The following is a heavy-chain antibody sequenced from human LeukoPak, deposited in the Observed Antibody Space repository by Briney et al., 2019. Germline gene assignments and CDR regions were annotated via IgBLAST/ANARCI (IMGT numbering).Heavy chain of an antibody. CDR2: INAGNGNT. CDR1: GYTFTSYA. CDR3: ARGPYYYGSGSDYFDY. Sequence: ASVKVSCKASGYTFTSYAMCWVRQAPGQRLEWMAWINAGNGNTKYSQKFQGRATISRDTSASTAYMELSSLKSEDTAVYYCARGPYYYGSGSDYFDYWGQGTLVTVSS. V-gene: IGHV1-3*01. J-gene: IGHJ4*02. D-gene: IGHD3-10*01.